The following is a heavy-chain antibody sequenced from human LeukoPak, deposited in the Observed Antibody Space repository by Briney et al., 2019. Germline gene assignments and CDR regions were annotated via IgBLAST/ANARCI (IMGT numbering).Heavy chain of an antibody. CDR2: IYHSGST. CDR1: GGSISSGGYY. V-gene: IGHV4-30-2*01. J-gene: IGHJ3*02. D-gene: IGHD6-13*01. CDR3: ARDTRSLAAAGTGGASDI. Sequence: SQTLSLTCTVSGGSISSGGYYWSWIRQPPGKGLEWIGYIYHSGSTYYNPSLKSRVTISVDRSKNQFSLKLSSVTAADTAVYYCARDTRSLAAAGTGGASDIWGQGTMVTVSS.